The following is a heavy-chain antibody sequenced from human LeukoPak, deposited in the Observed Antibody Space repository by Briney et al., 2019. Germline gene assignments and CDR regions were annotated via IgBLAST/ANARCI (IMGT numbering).Heavy chain of an antibody. CDR2: ISAYNGNT. CDR3: ARDARDYDILTGYYYYYGMDV. J-gene: IGHJ6*02. Sequence: GASVKVSCKASGYTFTSYGISWVRQAPGQGLEWMGWISAYNGNTNYAQKLQGRVIMTTDTSTSTAYMELRSLRSDDTAVYYCARDARDYDILTGYYYYYGMDVWGQGTTVTVSS. V-gene: IGHV1-18*01. CDR1: GYTFTSYG. D-gene: IGHD3-9*01.